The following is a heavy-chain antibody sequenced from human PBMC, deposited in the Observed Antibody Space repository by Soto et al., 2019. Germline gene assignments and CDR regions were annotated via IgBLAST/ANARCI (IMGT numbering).Heavy chain of an antibody. Sequence: EVQLLDSGGGLEQPGGSLRLSCVASGFTFSIYGMSWVRQPPGKGLEWVSTISASGDNTHYADSVKGRFTISRDNSKNTLYLQMNLLMAEDAAVYYCAKDCCPPDFDHWGQGTLVTVSS. CDR1: GFTFSIYG. J-gene: IGHJ4*02. V-gene: IGHV3-23*01. CDR2: ISASGDNT. CDR3: AKDCCPPDFDH.